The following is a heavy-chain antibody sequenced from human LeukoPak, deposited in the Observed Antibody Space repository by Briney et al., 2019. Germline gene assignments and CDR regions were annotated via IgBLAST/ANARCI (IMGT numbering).Heavy chain of an antibody. CDR2: IYPGDSDT. CDR1: GYSFTSYW. D-gene: IGHD1-26*01. Sequence: GESLKISCKGSGYSFTSYWIAWVRQLPGKGLEWMGIIYPGDSDTRYSSSFQGQVTISADKSISAAYLQWSSLKASDTAMYYCARLRIVGATSSPLDYWGQGTLVTVSS. V-gene: IGHV5-51*01. CDR3: ARLRIVGATSSPLDY. J-gene: IGHJ4*02.